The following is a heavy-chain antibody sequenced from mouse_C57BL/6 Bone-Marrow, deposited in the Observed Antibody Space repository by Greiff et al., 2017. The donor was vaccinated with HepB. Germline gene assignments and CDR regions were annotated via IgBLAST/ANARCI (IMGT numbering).Heavy chain of an antibody. V-gene: IGHV14-3*01. CDR1: GFNIRNTY. Sequence: QLRQSGAGLVRRGASGKLSCTASGFNIRNTYMHWVKQMPEGGLEWIGRIDPANGNTKYAPKFQGKATITADTSSNTAYLQLSSLTSEDTAIYYCAMGYFDYWGQGTTLTVSS. CDR2: IDPANGNT. CDR3: AMGYFDY. J-gene: IGHJ2*01.